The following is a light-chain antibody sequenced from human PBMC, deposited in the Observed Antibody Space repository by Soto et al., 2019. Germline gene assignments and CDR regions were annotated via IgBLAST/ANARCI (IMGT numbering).Light chain of an antibody. CDR3: HQTYSFPQT. Sequence: DIQMTQSPVSLSASVGDRVTITCRASQSIAFYLNWYQQTPGRAPKSLIYAASTLQSGVPLRFSGSGSGKEFTLTISSLQPEDFATYYCHQTYSFPQTFGPGTKVDIK. J-gene: IGKJ1*01. CDR1: QSIAFY. V-gene: IGKV1-39*01. CDR2: AAS.